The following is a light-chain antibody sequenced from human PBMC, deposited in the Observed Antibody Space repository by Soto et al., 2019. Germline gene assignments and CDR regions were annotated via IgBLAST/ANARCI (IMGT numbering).Light chain of an antibody. CDR2: DGS. Sequence: EIVLTQSPATLSLSPGERATLSCRASQTVYNYLAWYQQKPGQAPRLLIYDGSNRAAGVPARFSGSGSGTDFTLTINSLEPEDFAVDYCHHRATWPYTFGQGTKLEIK. CDR1: QTVYNY. V-gene: IGKV3-11*01. J-gene: IGKJ2*01. CDR3: HHRATWPYT.